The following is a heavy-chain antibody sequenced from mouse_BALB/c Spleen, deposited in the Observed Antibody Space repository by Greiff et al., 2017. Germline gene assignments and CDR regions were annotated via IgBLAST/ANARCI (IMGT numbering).Heavy chain of an antibody. D-gene: IGHD3-2*01. CDR2: ISSGGGST. V-gene: IGHV5-12-1*01. J-gene: IGHJ4*01. CDR1: GFAFSSYD. Sequence: EVQRVESGGGLVKPGGSLKLSCAASGFAFSSYDMSWVRQTPEKRLEWVAYISSGGGSTYYPDTVKGRFTISRDNAKNTLYLQMSSLKSEDTAMYYCARLRQSKAMDYWGQGTSVTVSS. CDR3: ARLRQSKAMDY.